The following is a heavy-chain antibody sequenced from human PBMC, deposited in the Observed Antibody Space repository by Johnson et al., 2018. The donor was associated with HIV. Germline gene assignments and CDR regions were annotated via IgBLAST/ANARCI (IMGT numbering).Heavy chain of an antibody. CDR3: AREDSAFDI. CDR1: GFTFSSYG. J-gene: IGHJ3*02. Sequence: VQLVESGGGLVQPGGSLRLSCAASGFTFSSYGMHWVRQAPGKGLEWVSVIYSGGSTYYADPVKGRFTISSDNSKNTLYLQMNSLRAEDTAVYYCAREDSAFDIWGQGTMVTVSS. CDR2: IYSGGST. V-gene: IGHV3-66*01.